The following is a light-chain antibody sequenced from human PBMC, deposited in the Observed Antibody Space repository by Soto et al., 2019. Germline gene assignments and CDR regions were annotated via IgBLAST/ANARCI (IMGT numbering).Light chain of an antibody. CDR3: CSYTTTSTYV. V-gene: IGLV2-14*01. Sequence: QSALTQPASVSGSPGQSITISCTGTSSDVGGHNYVSWYRQHPGKAPKLMIYEVTNRPSGVSNRFSGSKSGTTASLTISGLQADDEADYYCCSYTTTSTYVFGTGTKLTVL. CDR2: EVT. J-gene: IGLJ1*01. CDR1: SSDVGGHNY.